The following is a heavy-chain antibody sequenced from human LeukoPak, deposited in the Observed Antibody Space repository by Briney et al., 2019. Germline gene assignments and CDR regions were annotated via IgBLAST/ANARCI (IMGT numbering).Heavy chain of an antibody. J-gene: IGHJ4*02. D-gene: IGHD6-19*01. CDR2: IYYSGST. V-gene: IGHV4-59*08. CDR1: GGSINSHY. Sequence: SETLSLTCTVSGGSINSHYWRWIRQSPGKGLEWIGDIYYSGSTKYNPSLKSRVTISVDTPKNDLSLRLTSVLAADTAIYYCVRRDNTGWNYFDCWGQGILVTVSS. CDR3: VRRDNTGWNYFDC.